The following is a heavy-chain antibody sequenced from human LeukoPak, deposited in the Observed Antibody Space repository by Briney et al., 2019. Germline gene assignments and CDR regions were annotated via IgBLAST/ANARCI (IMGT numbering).Heavy chain of an antibody. J-gene: IGHJ4*02. CDR1: GYTFTSYD. V-gene: IGHV1-8*01. CDR3: ARGVRIVVVAANKRDVTYYFDY. CDR2: MNPNSGNT. Sequence: GASVKVSCKASGYTFTSYDINWVRQATGQGLEWMGWMNPNSGNTGYAQKFQGRVTMTRNTSISTAYMELSSLRSEDTAVYYYARGVRIVVVAANKRDVTYYFDYWGQGTLVTVSS. D-gene: IGHD2-15*01.